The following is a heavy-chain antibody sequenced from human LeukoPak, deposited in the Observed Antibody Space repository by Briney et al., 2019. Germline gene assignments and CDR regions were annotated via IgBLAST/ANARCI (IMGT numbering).Heavy chain of an antibody. D-gene: IGHD6-19*01. J-gene: IGHJ4*02. Sequence: SVKVSCKASGGTFSSYAISWVRQAPGQGLEWMGRIIPIFGTANYAQKFQGRVTITTDESTSTAYMELSSLRSEDTAVYYCARDYVRGDGSGWFFDYWGQGTLVTVSS. CDR1: GGTFSSYA. CDR3: ARDYVRGDGSGWFFDY. CDR2: IIPIFGTA. V-gene: IGHV1-69*05.